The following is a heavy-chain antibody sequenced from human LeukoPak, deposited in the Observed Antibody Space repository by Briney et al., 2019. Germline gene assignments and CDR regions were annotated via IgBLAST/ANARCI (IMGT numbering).Heavy chain of an antibody. CDR2: IETDGSDT. D-gene: IGHD4-17*01. CDR1: GFTFSSYW. CDR3: AREVTTVTTGIDH. J-gene: IGHJ5*02. V-gene: IGHV3-74*01. Sequence: GGSLRLSRAASGFTFSSYWMQWVRQAPGKGMVWVSRIETDGSDTSYADSVKGRFTISRDNAKNTLYLQMNSLRAEDTAVYYCAREVTTVTTGIDHWGQGTLVTVSS.